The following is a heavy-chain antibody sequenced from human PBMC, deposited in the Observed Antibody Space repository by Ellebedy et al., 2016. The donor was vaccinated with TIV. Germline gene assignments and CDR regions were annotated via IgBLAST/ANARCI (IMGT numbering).Heavy chain of an antibody. V-gene: IGHV4-34*01. D-gene: IGHD6-13*01. J-gene: IGHJ6*02. CDR2: INHSGST. Sequence: SETLSLXXAVYGGSFSGYYWSWIRQPPGKGLEWIGEINHSGSTNYNPSLKSRVTISVDTSKNQFSLKLSSVTAADTAVYYCARVVGSSWPRQNYYYYYYGMDVWGQGTTVTVSS. CDR3: ARVVGSSWPRQNYYYYYYGMDV. CDR1: GGSFSGYY.